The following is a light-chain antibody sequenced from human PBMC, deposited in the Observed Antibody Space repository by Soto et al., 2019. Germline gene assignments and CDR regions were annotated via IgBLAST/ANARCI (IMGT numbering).Light chain of an antibody. J-gene: IGLJ1*01. CDR3: SSYTNSTTYV. CDR1: SSEAWSSDL. CDR2: GAT. V-gene: IGLV2-14*02. Sequence: QSALTQPASVSGSPGQSITISSTGTSSEAWSSDLVSWYQQHPGKVPALILYGATKRPSGVSNPFSGYKSGNTASLTISALQAEDEADYYSSSYTNSTTYVFGHGTKLTVL.